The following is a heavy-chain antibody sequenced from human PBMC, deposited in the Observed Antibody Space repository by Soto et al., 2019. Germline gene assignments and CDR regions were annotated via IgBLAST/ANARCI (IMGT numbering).Heavy chain of an antibody. CDR3: ARASAVVVIDPFEY. V-gene: IGHV3-21*01. J-gene: IGHJ4*02. CDR2: ISSSSSYI. Sequence: GGSLRLSCAASGFTFSSYSMNWVRQAPGKGLEWVSSISSSSSYIYYADSVKGRFTISRDNAKNSLYLQMNSLRAEDTAVYYYARASAVVVIDPFEYWGQGTLVTVS. CDR1: GFTFSSYS. D-gene: IGHD3-22*01.